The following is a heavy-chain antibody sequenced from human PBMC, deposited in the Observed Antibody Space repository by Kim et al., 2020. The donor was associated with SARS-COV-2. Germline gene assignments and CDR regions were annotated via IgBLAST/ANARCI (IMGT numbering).Heavy chain of an antibody. D-gene: IGHD6-19*01. J-gene: IGHJ4*02. CDR2: ISYDGSNK. CDR1: GFTFSSYA. Sequence: GGSLRLSCAASGFTFSSYAMHWVRQAPGKGLEWVAVISYDGSNKYYADSVKGRFTISRDNSKNTLYLQMNSLRAEDTAVYYCARSSGWYTVLDYWGQGTLVTVSS. V-gene: IGHV3-30-3*01. CDR3: ARSSGWYTVLDY.